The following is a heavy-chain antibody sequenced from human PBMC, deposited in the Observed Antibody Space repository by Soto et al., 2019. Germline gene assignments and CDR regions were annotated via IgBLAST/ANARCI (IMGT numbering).Heavy chain of an antibody. D-gene: IGHD7-27*01. CDR2: FHTGGIT. Sequence: QVQLQESGPGLVKPSQTLSLTCTVSGDSITNVNYYWSWIRQSPDKGLEWIGHFHTGGITYNNPSRKSRLTMSGDTARKQFYLKVSYMSGADSAVYYCTRGASGDKVDYWGEGTMVTVSS. CDR3: TRGASGDKVDY. V-gene: IGHV4-30-4*01. CDR1: GDSITNVNYY. J-gene: IGHJ4*02.